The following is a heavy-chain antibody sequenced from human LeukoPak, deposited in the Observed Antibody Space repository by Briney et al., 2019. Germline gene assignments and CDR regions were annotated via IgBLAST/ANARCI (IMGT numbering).Heavy chain of an antibody. J-gene: IGHJ4*02. CDR3: TRRRYCSGGSCYSTIDY. CDR1: GFTFSGSS. D-gene: IGHD2-15*01. V-gene: IGHV3-73*01. CDR2: IRSRDNSYAT. Sequence: PGGSLRLSCAASGFTFSGSSMHWVRQASGKGLEWVCGIRSRDNSYATAYAASGKARFTISSDDSKNTAYLQMNSLKTEDTAVYYCTRRRYCSGGSCYSTIDYWGQGTLVTVSS.